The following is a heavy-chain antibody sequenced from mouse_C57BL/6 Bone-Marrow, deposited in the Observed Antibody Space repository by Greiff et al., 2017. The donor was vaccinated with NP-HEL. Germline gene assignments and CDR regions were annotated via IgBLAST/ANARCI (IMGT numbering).Heavy chain of an antibody. D-gene: IGHD1-1*01. CDR3: TTGGSSPYTMDY. J-gene: IGHJ4*01. CDR1: GFNIKDDY. V-gene: IGHV14-4*01. Sequence: VQLQQSGAELVRPGASVKLSCTVSGFNIKDDYMHWVKQRPEQGLEWIGWIDPENGDTEYASKFQGKATMTADTSSNTAYLQLSSLTSEDTAVYYCTTGGSSPYTMDYWGQGTAVTVSS. CDR2: IDPENGDT.